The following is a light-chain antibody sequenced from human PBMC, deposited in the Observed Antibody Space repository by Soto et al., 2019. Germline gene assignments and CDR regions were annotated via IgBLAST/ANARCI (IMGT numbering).Light chain of an antibody. Sequence: QSVLTQPPSVSEAPRQRVTISCSGSSSNIGNNVDNWYQQFPGKAPKLLIYYDHLLPSGVSDRFSGSKSGSSATLAINGLQSEDEADYYCAAWDDSLNGVVIGGGTKLTVL. CDR1: SSNIGNNV. CDR2: YDH. CDR3: AAWDDSLNGVV. J-gene: IGLJ2*01. V-gene: IGLV1-36*01.